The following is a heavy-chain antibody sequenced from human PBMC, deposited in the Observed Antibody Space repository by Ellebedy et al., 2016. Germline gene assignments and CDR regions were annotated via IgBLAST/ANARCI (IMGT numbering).Heavy chain of an antibody. CDR1: GYSFTSYW. Sequence: GGSLRLXXKGSGYSFTSYWISWVRQMPGKGLEWMGRIDPSDSYTNYSPSFQGHVTISADKSISTAYLQWSSLKASDTAMYYCARSSTRDGYNSRAGMDVWGQGTTVTVSS. V-gene: IGHV5-10-1*01. D-gene: IGHD5-24*01. CDR2: IDPSDSYT. J-gene: IGHJ6*02. CDR3: ARSSTRDGYNSRAGMDV.